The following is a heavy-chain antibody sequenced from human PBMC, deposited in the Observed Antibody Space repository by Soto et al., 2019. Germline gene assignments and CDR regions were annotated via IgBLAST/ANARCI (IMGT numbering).Heavy chain of an antibody. CDR3: ARHHGSPGSYFGLDV. CDR1: GYSFTSYW. D-gene: IGHD6-13*01. CDR2: IYPGDSDT. J-gene: IGHJ6*02. V-gene: IGHV5-51*01. Sequence: GESLKISCKGSGYSFTSYWINWVRQMPGKGLEWMGIIYPGDSDTRYSPSFQGQVTISADKSIDTAYLQWRSLKASDTAVYYCARHHGSPGSYFGLDVWGQGTTVTVSS.